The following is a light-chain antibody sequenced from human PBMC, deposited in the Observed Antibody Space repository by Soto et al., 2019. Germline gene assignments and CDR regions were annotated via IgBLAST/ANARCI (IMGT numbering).Light chain of an antibody. Sequence: QPVLTQPPSVSGAPGQGVTISCTGSSSNIGAGYDVHWYQQVPGTAPKFLISDRGYRPSGVPARFSVSKSGTSASLAITGLQSEDEADYYCQSYDTSLSATIFGGGTKLTVL. CDR3: QSYDTSLSATI. V-gene: IGLV1-40*01. J-gene: IGLJ2*01. CDR1: SSNIGAGYD. CDR2: DRG.